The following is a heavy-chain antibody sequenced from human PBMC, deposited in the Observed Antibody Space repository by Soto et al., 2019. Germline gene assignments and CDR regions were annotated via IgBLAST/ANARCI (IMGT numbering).Heavy chain of an antibody. Sequence: QVQLVQSGAEVKKPGSSVKVSCKASGGTFSSYAISWERQAPGQGLEWMGGIIPISDTTNYAQKFQGRVTITADESTSTVYMELSSLRSEDTAVYYCARSQGSSTSLEIYYYYYYGMDVWGQGTTVTVSS. D-gene: IGHD2-2*01. V-gene: IGHV1-69*01. CDR2: IIPISDTT. CDR3: ARSQGSSTSLEIYYYYYYGMDV. J-gene: IGHJ6*02. CDR1: GGTFSSYA.